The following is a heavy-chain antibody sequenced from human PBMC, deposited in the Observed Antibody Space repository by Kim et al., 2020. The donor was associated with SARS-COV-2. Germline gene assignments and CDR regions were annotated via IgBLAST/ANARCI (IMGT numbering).Heavy chain of an antibody. CDR3: ARDGRECSSTSCPYYFDY. CDR1: GGSISSGGYY. CDR2: IYYSGST. J-gene: IGHJ4*02. V-gene: IGHV4-31*03. Sequence: SETLSLTCTVSGGSISSGGYYWSWIRQHPGKGLEWIGYIYYSGSTYYNPSLKSRVTISVDTSKNQFSLKLSSVTAADTAVYYCARDGRECSSTSCPYYFDYWGQGTLVTVSS. D-gene: IGHD2-2*01.